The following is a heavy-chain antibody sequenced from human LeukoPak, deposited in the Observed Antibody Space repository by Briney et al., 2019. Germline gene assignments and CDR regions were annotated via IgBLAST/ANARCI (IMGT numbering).Heavy chain of an antibody. D-gene: IGHD1-1*01. CDR2: ISSDGGST. J-gene: IGHJ4*02. CDR1: GFTFSNFA. CDR3: VTAPSGY. V-gene: IGHV3-64D*06. Sequence: GGSLRLSCAASGFTFSNFAMHWVRQAPGKRLEYVSGISSDGGSTSFADSVKGRFTISRDNSKNTLYLQMSSLRDEDTAVYYCVTAPSGYWGKGTLVTVSS.